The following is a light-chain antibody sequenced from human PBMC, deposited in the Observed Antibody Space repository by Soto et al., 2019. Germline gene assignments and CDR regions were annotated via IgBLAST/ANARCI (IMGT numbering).Light chain of an antibody. CDR1: QSVGTF. V-gene: IGKV3-11*01. J-gene: IGKJ1*01. CDR3: QQCYNWPQWT. Sequence: EIVLTQSPATLSLSPWERATLSCRASQSVGTFFAWYQQKPGQAPRLLIYDASNRATGIPARFSGSGSGTDFTLTISSLEPEDFAVYYCQQCYNWPQWTFGQGTKGEIK. CDR2: DAS.